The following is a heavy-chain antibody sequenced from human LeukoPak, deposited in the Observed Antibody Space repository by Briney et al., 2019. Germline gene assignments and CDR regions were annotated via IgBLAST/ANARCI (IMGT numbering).Heavy chain of an antibody. CDR1: GGSFSGYY. J-gene: IGHJ5*02. V-gene: IGHV4-34*01. D-gene: IGHD6-13*01. CDR3: ARTLIAAAGPGGWFDP. CDR2: INHSGST. Sequence: PSETLSLTCAVYGGSFSGYYWSWIRQPPGKGLEWIGEINHSGSTNYNPSLKSRVTISVDTSKNQSSLKLSSVTAADTAVYYCARTLIAAAGPGGWFDPWGQGTLVTVSS.